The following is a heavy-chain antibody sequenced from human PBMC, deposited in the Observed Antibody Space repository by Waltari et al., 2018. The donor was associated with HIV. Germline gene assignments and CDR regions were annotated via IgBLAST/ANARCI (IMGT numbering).Heavy chain of an antibody. D-gene: IGHD2-2*02. CDR1: GGSFSGYY. Sequence: QVQLQQWGAGRLKPSETLSPTCAVYGGSFSGYYWTWIRQPPGKGLAWIGEINHSGSTNYNPSLKSRVTISVDTSKNQFSLKLSSVTAADTAVYYCARAHSGYCSSTSCYTGYRWFDPWGQGTLVTVSS. V-gene: IGHV4-34*01. J-gene: IGHJ5*02. CDR2: INHSGST. CDR3: ARAHSGYCSSTSCYTGYRWFDP.